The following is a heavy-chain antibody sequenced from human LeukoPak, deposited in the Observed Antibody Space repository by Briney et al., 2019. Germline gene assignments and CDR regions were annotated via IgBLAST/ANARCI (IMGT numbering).Heavy chain of an antibody. V-gene: IGHV4-34*01. CDR2: INHSGRT. Sequence: AETLSLTCAVYVGSFSGYYWSWIRQPPGKGREGSGEINHSGRTNYNPSLKSRVTISVDTSKNQFSLKLSSVTAADTAVYYCASVLRYFDWVPRVWGQGTLVTVSS. D-gene: IGHD3-9*01. CDR1: VGSFSGYY. CDR3: ASVLRYFDWVPRV. J-gene: IGHJ4*02.